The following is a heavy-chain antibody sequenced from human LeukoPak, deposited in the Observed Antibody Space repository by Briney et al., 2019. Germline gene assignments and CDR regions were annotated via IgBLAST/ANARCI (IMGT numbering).Heavy chain of an antibody. Sequence: PSETLSLTCGVSGVSISSGSNYWGWIRQPPGKTLERIGSIYSSGSTYYNPSLKSRVIILIDTAKNHFSLNLSSVTAADTAVYYCARSDGYGLVGIWGQGTMITVSS. CDR3: ARSDGYGLVGI. D-gene: IGHD3-10*01. CDR1: GVSISSGSNY. CDR2: IYSSGST. V-gene: IGHV4-39*07. J-gene: IGHJ3*02.